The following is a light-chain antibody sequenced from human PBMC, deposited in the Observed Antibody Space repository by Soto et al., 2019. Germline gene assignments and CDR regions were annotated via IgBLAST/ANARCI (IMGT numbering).Light chain of an antibody. CDR3: QQYTGPPTT. CDR1: QSVSSSY. Sequence: EIVSTQPPGTPSLSPGERPTLSCSASQSVSSSYLAWYQQQPGQAPRLLIYGASTRATDIPARFSGSGSGTDFTLTITRLEPEDSAVYFCQQYTGPPTTFGQGTRLEN. V-gene: IGKV3-20*01. J-gene: IGKJ5*01. CDR2: GAS.